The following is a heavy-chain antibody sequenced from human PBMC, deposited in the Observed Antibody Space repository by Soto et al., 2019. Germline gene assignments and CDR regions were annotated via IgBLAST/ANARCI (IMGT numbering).Heavy chain of an antibody. V-gene: IGHV6-1*01. CDR3: ARTTSVFDY. D-gene: IGHD1-1*01. J-gene: IGHJ4*02. CDR1: GEAGWCKTAA. Sequence: SQTRSLPCGISGEAGWCKTAAWNWIRQYPSRGLEWLGRTYYRSRWYNEYAVSVKSRITINPDTSKNQFSLQLNSVTPEDTAVYYRARTTSVFDYWGQGTQVTGSS. CDR2: TYYRSRWYN.